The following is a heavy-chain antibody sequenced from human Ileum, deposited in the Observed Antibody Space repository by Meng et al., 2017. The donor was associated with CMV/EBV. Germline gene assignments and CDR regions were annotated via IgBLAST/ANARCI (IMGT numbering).Heavy chain of an antibody. J-gene: IGHJ1*01. D-gene: IGHD5-24*01. CDR3: ASGRLQFTPSALQH. CDR1: GEPLNGFF. V-gene: IGHV4-34*02. CDR2: VNNRGRT. Sequence: VQLQTWGPGLLKPSETLSLTCAVSGEPLNGFFCSWIRQPPGRGLEWIGEVNNRGRTNYNPSLKSRLTISIDTSKRQLSLMVTSVTAADSAIYYCASGRLQFTPSALQHWGPGTLVTVSS.